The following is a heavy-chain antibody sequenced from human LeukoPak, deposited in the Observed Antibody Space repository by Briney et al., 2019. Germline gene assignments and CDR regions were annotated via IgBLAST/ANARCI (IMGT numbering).Heavy chain of an antibody. CDR1: GFTFSSYW. V-gene: IGHV3-7*01. CDR3: ARGGSSGRQIDY. D-gene: IGHD3-22*01. CDR2: IKQDGSEK. Sequence: PGGSLRLSCAASGFTFSSYWMSWVRQAPGKGLEWVANIKQDGSEKYYADSVKGRFTISRDNAKSSLYLQMNSLRAEDTAVYYCARGGSSGRQIDYWGQGTLVTVSS. J-gene: IGHJ4*02.